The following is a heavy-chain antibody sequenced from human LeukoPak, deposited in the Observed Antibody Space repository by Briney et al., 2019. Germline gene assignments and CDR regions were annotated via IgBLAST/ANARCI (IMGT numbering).Heavy chain of an antibody. Sequence: SETLSLTCAVYGGSFSGYYWSWIRQPPGKGLECIGEINHSGSTNNNPSLKSRVTISVDTSKKQFSLKLSSVTAADTAVYYCARGVRSPDSSGYSYGFNYWGQGTLVTVSS. D-gene: IGHD5-18*01. V-gene: IGHV4-34*01. CDR3: ARGVRSPDSSGYSYGFNY. CDR2: INHSGST. CDR1: GGSFSGYY. J-gene: IGHJ4*02.